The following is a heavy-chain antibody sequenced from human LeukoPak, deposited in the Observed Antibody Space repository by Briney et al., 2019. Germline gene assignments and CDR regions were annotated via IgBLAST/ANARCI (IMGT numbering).Heavy chain of an antibody. CDR1: GFTFSDYY. V-gene: IGHV3-11*01. Sequence: GGSLRLSCAASGFTFSDYYMSWIRQAPGEGVEWLSYISSSGTTIYYTDSVKGRFTISRDNAKNSLYLQMNSLRAKDTAVYYCARGIRQYAKSYFDYWGQGTLVTVSS. J-gene: IGHJ4*02. CDR2: ISSSGTTI. CDR3: ARGIRQYAKSYFDY. D-gene: IGHD4-11*01.